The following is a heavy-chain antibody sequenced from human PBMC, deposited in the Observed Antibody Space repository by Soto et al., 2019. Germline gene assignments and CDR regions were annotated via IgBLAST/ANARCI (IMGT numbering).Heavy chain of an antibody. J-gene: IGHJ3*02. CDR3: ARDLYCTNGVCFNDAFDI. CDR1: GFTFSSYA. CDR2: ISYDGSNK. D-gene: IGHD2-8*01. Sequence: GGSLRLSCAASGFTFSSYAMHWVRQAPGKGLEWVAVISYDGSNKYYADSVKGRFTISRDNSKNTLYLQMNSLRAEDTAVYYCARDLYCTNGVCFNDAFDIWGQGTMVT. V-gene: IGHV3-30-3*01.